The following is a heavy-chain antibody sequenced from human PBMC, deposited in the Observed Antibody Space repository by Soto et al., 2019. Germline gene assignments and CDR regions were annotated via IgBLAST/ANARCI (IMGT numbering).Heavy chain of an antibody. CDR1: GFTFSSYA. D-gene: IGHD2-15*01. V-gene: IGHV3-23*01. Sequence: GGSLRLSCAASGFTFSSYAMSWVRQAPGKGLEWVSAISGSGGSTYYADSVKGRFTISRDNSKNTLYLQMNSLRAEDTAVYYCANLQTPNCSGGSCKNYYYYGMHVWGQGTTVTVSS. J-gene: IGHJ6*02. CDR3: ANLQTPNCSGGSCKNYYYYGMHV. CDR2: ISGSGGST.